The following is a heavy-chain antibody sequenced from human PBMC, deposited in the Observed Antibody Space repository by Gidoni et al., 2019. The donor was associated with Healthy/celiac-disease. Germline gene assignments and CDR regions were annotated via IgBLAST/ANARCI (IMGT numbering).Heavy chain of an antibody. Sequence: QVQLVESGGGVVQPGRSLRLSCAASGFTFSSYAMHWVRQAPGKGLEWVAVISYDGSNKYYADSVKGRFTISRDNSKNTLYLQMNSLRAEDTAVYYCARPQPGGLRFLEWLFDFYFDYWGQGTLVTVSS. J-gene: IGHJ4*02. V-gene: IGHV3-30-3*01. CDR2: ISYDGSNK. CDR3: ARPQPGGLRFLEWLFDFYFDY. CDR1: GFTFSSYA. D-gene: IGHD3-3*01.